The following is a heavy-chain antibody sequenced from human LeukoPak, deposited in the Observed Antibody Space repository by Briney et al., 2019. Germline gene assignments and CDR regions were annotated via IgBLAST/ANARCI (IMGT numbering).Heavy chain of an antibody. CDR2: SDPEDGER. Sequence: ASVKISCKVSGKTLSDLSIHWLRQPPGKGLEWLGGSDPEDGERIYAQMFQGRVTMTEDTSIDTAYMELSSLRSEDTAVYYCVTGFTTMAVDYFDYWGQGTLVTVSP. CDR1: GKTLSDLS. D-gene: IGHD5-18*01. CDR3: VTGFTTMAVDYFDY. V-gene: IGHV1-24*01. J-gene: IGHJ4*02.